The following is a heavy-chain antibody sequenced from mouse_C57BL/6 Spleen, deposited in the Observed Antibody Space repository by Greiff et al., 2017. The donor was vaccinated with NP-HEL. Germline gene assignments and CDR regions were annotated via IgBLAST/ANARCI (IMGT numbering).Heavy chain of an antibody. V-gene: IGHV1-19*01. J-gene: IGHJ4*01. CDR2: INPYNGGT. CDR3: ARGAAVAYYYAMDY. Sequence: EVQLQQSGPVLVKPGASVKMSCKASGYTFTDYYMNWVKQSHGKSLEWIGVINPYNGGTSYNQKFKGKATLTVDKSSSTAYMELNSLTSEDSAVYYCARGAAVAYYYAMDYWGQGTSVTVSS. CDR1: GYTFTDYY. D-gene: IGHD1-1*01.